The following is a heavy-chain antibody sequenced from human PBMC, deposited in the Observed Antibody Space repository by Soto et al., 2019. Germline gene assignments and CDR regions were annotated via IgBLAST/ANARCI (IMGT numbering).Heavy chain of an antibody. CDR2: IHPGDSDT. J-gene: IGHJ3*01. Sequence: PGESLKISCKGSGYSFTSYWIGWVLQMPGKGLAWMGIIHPGDSDTRYSPSFQCQVTISADKSISTAYLQWSSLRASDTAMYYCARREYSSSPGAFDVWAQGTMVTVSS. CDR3: ARREYSSSPGAFDV. CDR1: GYSFTSYW. D-gene: IGHD6-6*01. V-gene: IGHV5-51*01.